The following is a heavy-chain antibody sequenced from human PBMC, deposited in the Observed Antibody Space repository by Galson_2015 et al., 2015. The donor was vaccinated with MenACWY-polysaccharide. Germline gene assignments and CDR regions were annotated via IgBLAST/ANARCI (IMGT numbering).Heavy chain of an antibody. J-gene: IGHJ4*02. CDR3: ATVTGDYARGSLDN. V-gene: IGHV3-48*01. CDR2: ITDSGGSI. Sequence: SLRLSCAASGFAFSSYSKNWVRQAPGKGLEWLSYITDSGGSIFYADSVKGRFTISRDNAKNSLYLQMNSLRVEDTAVYYCATVTGDYARGSLDNWGQGTLVTVSS. CDR1: GFAFSSYS. D-gene: IGHD4-17*01.